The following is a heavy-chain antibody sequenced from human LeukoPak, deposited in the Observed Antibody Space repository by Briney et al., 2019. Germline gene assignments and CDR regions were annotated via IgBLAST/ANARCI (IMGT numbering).Heavy chain of an antibody. CDR1: GYTFTGYY. J-gene: IGHJ6*03. CDR3: ARDSVGTMTTAPYYYMDV. Sequence: ASVKVSCKASGYTFTGYYMHWVRQAPGQGLEWMGWINPNSGGTNYAQKFQGRATMTRDTSISTAYMELSRLRSDNTAVYYCARDSVGTMTTAPYYYMDVWGKGTTVTVSS. V-gene: IGHV1-2*02. D-gene: IGHD4-17*01. CDR2: INPNSGGT.